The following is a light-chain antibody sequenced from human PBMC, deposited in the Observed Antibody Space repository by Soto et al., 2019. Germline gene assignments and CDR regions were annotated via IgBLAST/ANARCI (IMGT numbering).Light chain of an antibody. V-gene: IGKV4-1*01. CDR2: RAS. J-gene: IGKJ2*01. Sequence: DIVMTQSPDSLTVSLGERATINCKSSQSILSSSNNKNYLVWYQQKPGQPPRLLIYRASRRATGIPDRFSASGSGTDFTLTISRLEPEDFAVYYCQQYGSSPPYTFGQGTKLEIK. CDR1: QSILSSSNNKNY. CDR3: QQYGSSPPYT.